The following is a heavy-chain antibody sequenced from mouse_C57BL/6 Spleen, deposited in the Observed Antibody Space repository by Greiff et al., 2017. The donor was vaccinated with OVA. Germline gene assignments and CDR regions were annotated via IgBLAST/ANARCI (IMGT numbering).Heavy chain of an antibody. Sequence: EVKLVESGGGLVKPGGSLKLSCAASGFTFSDYGMHWVRQAPEKGLEWVAYISSGSSTIYYADTVKGRFTISRDNAKNTLFLQMTSLRSEDTAMYYCARDYYGRRAMDYWGQGTSVTVSS. CDR1: GFTFSDYG. V-gene: IGHV5-17*01. D-gene: IGHD1-1*01. CDR3: ARDYYGRRAMDY. CDR2: ISSGSSTI. J-gene: IGHJ4*01.